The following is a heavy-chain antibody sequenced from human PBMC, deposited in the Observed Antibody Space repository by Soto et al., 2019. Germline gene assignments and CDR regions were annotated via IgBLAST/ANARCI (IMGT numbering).Heavy chain of an antibody. CDR1: GGSISSYY. D-gene: IGHD3-22*01. J-gene: IGHJ3*02. CDR3: ARGWTDYYDSSGYPDAFDI. V-gene: IGHV4-59*01. Sequence: SETLSLTCTVSGGSISSYYWSWIRQPPGKGLEWIGYIYYSGSTNYNPSLKSRVTISVDTSKNQFSLKLSSVTAADTSVYYCARGWTDYYDSSGYPDAFDIWGQGTMVTVSS. CDR2: IYYSGST.